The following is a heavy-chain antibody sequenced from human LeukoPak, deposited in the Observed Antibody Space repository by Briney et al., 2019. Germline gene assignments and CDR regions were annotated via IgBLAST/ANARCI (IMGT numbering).Heavy chain of an antibody. D-gene: IGHD2-15*01. V-gene: IGHV1-2*02. CDR3: ARDHFLCSGGSCYGPGGAFDI. CDR2: INPNSGGT. CDR1: GYTFTGYC. Sequence: GASVKVSCKASGYTFTGYCMHWVRQAPGQGLEWMGWINPNSGGTNYAQKFQGRVTMTRDTSISTAYMELSRLRSDDTAVYYCARDHFLCSGGSCYGPGGAFDIWGQGTMVTVSS. J-gene: IGHJ3*02.